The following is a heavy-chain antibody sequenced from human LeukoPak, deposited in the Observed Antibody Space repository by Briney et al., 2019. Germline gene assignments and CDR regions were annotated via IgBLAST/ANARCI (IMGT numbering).Heavy chain of an antibody. CDR2: INPSAGST. CDR3: ARGKAAGADY. D-gene: IGHD6-13*01. J-gene: IGHJ4*02. Sequence: ASVKVSCKASGYTFTNYYMHWVRQASGQGLEWMGLINPSAGSTTYPQKFQGRVTITADTSTGTVYMELTTLRSEDTAIYYCARGKAAGADYWGQGTLVTVSS. V-gene: IGHV1-46*01. CDR1: GYTFTNYY.